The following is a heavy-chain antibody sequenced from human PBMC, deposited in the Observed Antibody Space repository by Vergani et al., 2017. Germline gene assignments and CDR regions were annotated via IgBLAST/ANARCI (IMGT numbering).Heavy chain of an antibody. J-gene: IGHJ3*02. Sequence: QVHLVESGGGLVKPGGSLRLSCAASGFKFSDYYWSWIRQPPGKGLEWIGEINHSGSTNYNPSLKSRVTISVDTSKNQFSLKLSSVTAADTAVYYCARGWGIVVVVAATDFDIWGQGTMVTVSS. CDR1: GFKFSDYY. CDR3: ARGWGIVVVVAATDFDI. D-gene: IGHD2-15*01. CDR2: INHSGST. V-gene: IGHV4-34*01.